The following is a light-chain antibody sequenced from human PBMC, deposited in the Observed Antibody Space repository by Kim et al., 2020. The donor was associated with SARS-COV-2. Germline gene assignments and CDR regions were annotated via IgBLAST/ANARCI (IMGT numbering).Light chain of an antibody. CDR1: QSVSSSF. V-gene: IGKV3-20*01. J-gene: IGKJ1*01. CDR3: QHYSSSPWT. Sequence: SPGERATLSCRASQSVSSSFLAWYQQKPGQAPRLLIYGASNRATGIPDRFSGSGSGTDFTLSISRLEPEDFAVYYCQHYSSSPWTFGQGTKVDIK. CDR2: GAS.